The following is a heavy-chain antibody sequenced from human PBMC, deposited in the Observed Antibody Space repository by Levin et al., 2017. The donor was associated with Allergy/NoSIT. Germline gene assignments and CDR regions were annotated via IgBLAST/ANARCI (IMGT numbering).Heavy chain of an antibody. J-gene: IGHJ3*02. Sequence: SETLSLTCTVSGASMNSDTYFCVWIRQPPGKGLEWIGSFNSDGRTFYNPSLKSRVTISVGTSKNQFSLKLTSVTAADTAVYYCAKHFRLSGAFDIWGQGTKVAVSP. V-gene: IGHV4-39*01. CDR1: GASMNSDTYF. D-gene: IGHD1-26*01. CDR3: AKHFRLSGAFDI. CDR2: FNSDGRT.